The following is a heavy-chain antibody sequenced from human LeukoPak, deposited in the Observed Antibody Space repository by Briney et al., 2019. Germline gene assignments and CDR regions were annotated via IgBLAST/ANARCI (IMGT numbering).Heavy chain of an antibody. V-gene: IGHV4-59*08. J-gene: IGHJ4*02. CDR3: ARLDFWSGYLLDY. CDR1: GGSISSYY. Sequence: SETLSLTCTVSGGSISSYYWSWIRQPPGKGLEWIGYIYYSGSTNYNPSLKSRVIISVDTSKNQFSLKLSSVTAADTAVYYCARLDFWSGYLLDYWGQGTLVTVSS. D-gene: IGHD3-3*01. CDR2: IYYSGST.